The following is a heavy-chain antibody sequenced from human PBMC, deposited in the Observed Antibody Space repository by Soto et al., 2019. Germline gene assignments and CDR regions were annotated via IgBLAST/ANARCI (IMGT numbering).Heavy chain of an antibody. CDR1: GGTFSSYA. Sequence: QVQLVQSGAEVKKPGSSVKVSCKASGGTFSSYAISWVRQAPGQGLEWMGGIIPIFGTANYAQKFQGRVTITADESTSPGYMELSSLRSEATAVYYCARAVGGYESSPFTNHTWFDPWGQGTLVTVSS. V-gene: IGHV1-69*12. J-gene: IGHJ5*02. CDR2: IIPIFGTA. D-gene: IGHD3-22*01. CDR3: ARAVGGYESSPFTNHTWFDP.